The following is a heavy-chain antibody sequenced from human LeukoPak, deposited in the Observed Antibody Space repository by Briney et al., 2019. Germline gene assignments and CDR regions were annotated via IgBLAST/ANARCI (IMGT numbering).Heavy chain of an antibody. CDR2: ISSSGSTI. J-gene: IGHJ6*03. CDR3: ARDLPEGGFLEWLAPMNV. CDR1: GFTFSDYY. Sequence: GGSLRLSCAASGFTFSDYYMSWIRQAPGKGLEWVAYISSSGSTIYYADSVKGRFTISRDNAKNSRYLQMNSLRAEDTAVYYCARDLPEGGFLEWLAPMNVWGKGTTVTVSS. D-gene: IGHD3-3*01. V-gene: IGHV3-11*01.